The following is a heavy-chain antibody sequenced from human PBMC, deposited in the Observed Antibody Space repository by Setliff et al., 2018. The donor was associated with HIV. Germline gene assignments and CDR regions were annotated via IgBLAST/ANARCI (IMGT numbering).Heavy chain of an antibody. Sequence: SETLSLTCTVSGGSISSSSYYWGWIRQPPGKGLEWIGSIYYSGSTYYNPSPKSRVTISVDTSKNQFSLKLSSVTAADTAVYYCARRQQLWLLYAFDIWGQGTMVTVSS. CDR1: GGSISSSSYY. D-gene: IGHD5-18*01. V-gene: IGHV4-39*01. CDR3: ARRQQLWLLYAFDI. J-gene: IGHJ3*02. CDR2: IYYSGST.